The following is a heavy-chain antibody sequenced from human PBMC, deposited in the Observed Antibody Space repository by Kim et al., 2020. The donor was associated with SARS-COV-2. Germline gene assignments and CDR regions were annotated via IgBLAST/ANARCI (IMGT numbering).Heavy chain of an antibody. CDR1: GFTFSSYW. J-gene: IGHJ4*02. CDR2: INQDGSEK. D-gene: IGHD3-22*01. Sequence: GGSLRLSCAASGFTFSSYWMSWVRQAPGKGLEWVANINQDGSEKYYVDSVKGRFTISRDNAKNSLYLQMNSLRAEDSAVYYCARKTYYYDSSGYYRDSIFDYRGQGTLVTVSS. CDR3: ARKTYYYDSSGYYRDSIFDY. V-gene: IGHV3-7*01.